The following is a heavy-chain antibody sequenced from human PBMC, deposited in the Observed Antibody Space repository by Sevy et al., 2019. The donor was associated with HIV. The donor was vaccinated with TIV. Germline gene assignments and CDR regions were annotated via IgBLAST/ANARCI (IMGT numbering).Heavy chain of an antibody. CDR1: GFTFSSYA. V-gene: IGHV3-23*01. CDR3: AKDRGGNSGYFDY. D-gene: IGHD2-21*02. J-gene: IGHJ4*02. CDR2: ISGSGGST. Sequence: GESLKISCAASGFTFSSYAMSWVRQAPGKGLEWVSAISGSGGSTYYADSVKGRFTISRDNSKNTLYLQMNSLRAEDTAVYYCAKDRGGNSGYFDYWGQGTLVTVSS.